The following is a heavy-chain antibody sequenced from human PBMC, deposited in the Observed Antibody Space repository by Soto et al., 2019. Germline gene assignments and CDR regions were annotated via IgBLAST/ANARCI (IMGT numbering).Heavy chain of an antibody. Sequence: QVQLVQSGAEVKKPGASVKVSCKASGYTFTSYYMHWVRQAPGQGLEWMGIINPSGGSTSYAQKFQGRVTMTRDTSTSTVYMELSSLRSEDTAVYYCARHPSKYSSSWYETDDYWGQGTLVTVSS. J-gene: IGHJ4*02. D-gene: IGHD6-13*01. CDR2: INPSGGST. V-gene: IGHV1-46*01. CDR1: GYTFTSYY. CDR3: ARHPSKYSSSWYETDDY.